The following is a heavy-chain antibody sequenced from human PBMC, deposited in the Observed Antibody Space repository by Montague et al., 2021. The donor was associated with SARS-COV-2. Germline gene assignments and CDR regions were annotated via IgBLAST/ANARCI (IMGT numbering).Heavy chain of an antibody. CDR2: IYYSGYT. CDR3: ARLGPDPQGEES. CDR1: GGSITTTSHY. J-gene: IGHJ5*02. V-gene: IGHV4-39*01. Sequence: SETLSLTCTVSGGSITTTSHYWGWIRQPPGKGLEWIGSIYYSGYTHYNPSLKTRLTLSVDTSTNQFSLKLSSVTAADTAVYHCARLGPDPQGEESWGQGTVVIVSS. D-gene: IGHD3-16*01.